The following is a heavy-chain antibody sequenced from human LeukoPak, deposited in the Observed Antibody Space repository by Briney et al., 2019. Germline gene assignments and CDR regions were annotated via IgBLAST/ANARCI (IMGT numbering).Heavy chain of an antibody. J-gene: IGHJ4*02. CDR2: INWNGGST. Sequence: PGGSLRLSCAASGFTFSSYGMSWVRQAPGKGLEWVSGINWNGGSTGYADSVKGRFTISRDNAKNSLYLQMNSLRAEDTALYYCARGGDGGYYYDSSGYSNWGQGTLVTVSS. V-gene: IGHV3-20*04. CDR1: GFTFSSYG. D-gene: IGHD3-22*01. CDR3: ARGGDGGYYYDSSGYSN.